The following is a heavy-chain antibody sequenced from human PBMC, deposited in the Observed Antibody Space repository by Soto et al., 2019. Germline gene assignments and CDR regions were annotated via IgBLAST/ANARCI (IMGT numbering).Heavy chain of an antibody. CDR1: GGSITSSGYY. Sequence: SETLSLTCTVSGGSITSSGYYWGWIRQPPGKGLEWIGSISFKGTPYYNPSLKSRVTISVDTSKNQFSLNLSSVTAADTAVYYCARQGSGYALLDFWGQGTLVTVSS. J-gene: IGHJ4*02. CDR3: ARQGSGYALLDF. D-gene: IGHD5-12*01. V-gene: IGHV4-39*01. CDR2: ISFKGTP.